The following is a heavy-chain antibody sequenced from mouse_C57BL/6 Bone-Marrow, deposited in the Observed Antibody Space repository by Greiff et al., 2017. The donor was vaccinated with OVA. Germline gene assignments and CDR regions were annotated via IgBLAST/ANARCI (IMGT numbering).Heavy chain of an antibody. CDR2: IRSKSSNYAT. V-gene: IGHV10-3*01. CDR3: VRDPLYDGYWYFDV. CDR1: GFTFNTYA. D-gene: IGHD2-3*01. Sequence: EVQVVESGGGLVQPKGSLKLSCAASGFTFNTYAMHWVRQAPGKGLEWVARIRSKSSNYATYYADSVKDRFTISRDDSQSMLYLQMNNLKTEDTAMYYCVRDPLYDGYWYFDVWGTGTTVTVSS. J-gene: IGHJ1*03.